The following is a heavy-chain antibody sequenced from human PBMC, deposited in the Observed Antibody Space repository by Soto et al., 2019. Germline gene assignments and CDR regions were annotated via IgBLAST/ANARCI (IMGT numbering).Heavy chain of an antibody. CDR2: IYYSGST. D-gene: IGHD5-18*01. CDR1: GGSVSSGDYY. J-gene: IGHJ6*02. Sequence: SETLSLTCTVSGGSVSSGDYYWIWIRQPPGKGLEWIGYIYYSGSTNYNPSLKSRVSISLDTSKNQFSLKLSSVTAADTAVYYCARDRIQLWLPRGYYYYYGMDVWGQGTTVTVSS. V-gene: IGHV4-61*08. CDR3: ARDRIQLWLPRGYYYYYGMDV.